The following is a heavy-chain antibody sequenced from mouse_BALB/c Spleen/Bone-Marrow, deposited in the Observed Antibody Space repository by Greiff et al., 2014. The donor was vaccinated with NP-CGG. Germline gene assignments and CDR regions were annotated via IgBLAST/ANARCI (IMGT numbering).Heavy chain of an antibody. CDR3: ARHGDNYVFDY. D-gene: IGHD1-3*01. J-gene: IGHJ2*01. Sequence: VQLKDSGGGLVSPGGSLKLSCAASGFTFSNYAMSWVRQTPEKRLEWVATVSSGGSFTYYPDSVKGRFTISRDSAKNTLYLQMSSLRSEDTAMYYCARHGDNYVFDYWGQGTTLTVSS. V-gene: IGHV5-9-3*01. CDR1: GFTFSNYA. CDR2: VSSGGSFT.